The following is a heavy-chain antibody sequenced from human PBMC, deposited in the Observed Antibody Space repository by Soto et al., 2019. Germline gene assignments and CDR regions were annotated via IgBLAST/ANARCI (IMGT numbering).Heavy chain of an antibody. CDR3: ARERRGYSSSWGLFDY. V-gene: IGHV4-59*01. Sequence: LSLTCTVSGGSISSYYWSWIRQPPGKGLEWIGYIYYSGSTNYNPSLKSRVTISVDTSKNQFSLKLSSVTAADTAVYYCARERRGYSSSWGLFDYWGQGTLVTVSS. CDR2: IYYSGST. CDR1: GGSISSYY. J-gene: IGHJ4*02. D-gene: IGHD6-13*01.